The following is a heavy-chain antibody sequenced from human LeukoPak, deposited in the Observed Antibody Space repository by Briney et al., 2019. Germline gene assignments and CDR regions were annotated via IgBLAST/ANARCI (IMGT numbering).Heavy chain of an antibody. Sequence: SETLSLTCAVYGGSFSGYYWSWIRQPPGKGLEWIGEINHSGTTNYNPSLMSRATISVDTSKNQFSLKLSFVTAADMALYYCARGSAWYFNYWGQGIQVTVSS. CDR2: INHSGTT. V-gene: IGHV4-34*01. J-gene: IGHJ4*02. CDR1: GGSFSGYY. CDR3: ARGSAWYFNY. D-gene: IGHD6-19*01.